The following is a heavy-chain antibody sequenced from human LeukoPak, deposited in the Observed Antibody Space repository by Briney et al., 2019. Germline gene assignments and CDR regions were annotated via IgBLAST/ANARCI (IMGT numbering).Heavy chain of an antibody. CDR1: GFTFSDYY. CDR2: ISSRGKTI. CDR3: ASLDGYDSPDY. D-gene: IGHD3-22*01. V-gene: IGHV3-11*04. Sequence: GGSLRLSCEVSGFTFSDYYMSWIRQAPGKGLEWIAYISSRGKTIDYTASVKGRFIISRDNSKNSLYLQMNSLRAEDTAVYYCASLDGYDSPDYWGQGTLVTVSS. J-gene: IGHJ4*02.